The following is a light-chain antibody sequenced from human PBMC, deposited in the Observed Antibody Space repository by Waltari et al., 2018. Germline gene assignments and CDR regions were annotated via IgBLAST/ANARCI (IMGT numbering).Light chain of an antibody. J-gene: IGLJ2*01. CDR3: ATWDDSLNGLV. V-gene: IGLV1-44*01. CDR2: NNN. Sequence: QSVLTQPPSASGTPGQRVTIPCSGSSSNIGGHTVNLYHHVPGTAPTLLIYNNNQRPSGVPGRFSGSKSGTSASLAISGLQSEDEADYYCATWDDSLNGLVFGGGTELTVL. CDR1: SSNIGGHT.